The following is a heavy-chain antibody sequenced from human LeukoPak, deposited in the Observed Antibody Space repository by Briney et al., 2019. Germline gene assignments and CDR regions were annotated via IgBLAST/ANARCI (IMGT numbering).Heavy chain of an antibody. CDR2: ISSSSSTI. CDR1: GFTFSTYS. D-gene: IGHD5-18*01. CDR3: ARHLSGVTGYTYGRGIDY. J-gene: IGHJ4*02. V-gene: IGHV3-48*01. Sequence: GGSLRLSCAASGFTFSTYSMNWVRQAPGKGLEWVSYISSSSSTIYNADSVKGRFAISRDNAKNSLYLQMNSLRAEDTAVYYCARHLSGVTGYTYGRGIDYWGQGTLVTVSS.